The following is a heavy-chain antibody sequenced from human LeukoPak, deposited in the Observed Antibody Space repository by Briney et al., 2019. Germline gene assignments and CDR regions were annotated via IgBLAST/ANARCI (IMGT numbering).Heavy chain of an antibody. V-gene: IGHV3-64*01. J-gene: IGHJ4*02. D-gene: IGHD5-12*01. Sequence: PGGSLRLSCAASGFTFSSYAMHWVRQAPGKGLEYVSAISSNGGSTYYANSVKGRFTISRDNSKNTLYLQMGSLRAEDMAVYYCAGVGDSGYDYYFDYWGQGTLVTVSS. CDR1: GFTFSSYA. CDR2: ISSNGGST. CDR3: AGVGDSGYDYYFDY.